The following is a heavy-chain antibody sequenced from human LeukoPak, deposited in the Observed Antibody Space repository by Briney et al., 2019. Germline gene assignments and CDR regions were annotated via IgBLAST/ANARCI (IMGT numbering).Heavy chain of an antibody. CDR3: ARGEDIVVVSAAMPAFPFDY. J-gene: IGHJ4*02. V-gene: IGHV4-59*01. CDR1: GGSISSYY. D-gene: IGHD2-2*01. Sequence: PSETLSLTCTVSGGSISSYYWSWIRQPPGKGLEWIGYIYYSGSTNYNPSLKSRVTISVDTSKNQFSLKLSSVTAADTAVYYCARGEDIVVVSAAMPAFPFDYWGQGTLVTVSS. CDR2: IYYSGST.